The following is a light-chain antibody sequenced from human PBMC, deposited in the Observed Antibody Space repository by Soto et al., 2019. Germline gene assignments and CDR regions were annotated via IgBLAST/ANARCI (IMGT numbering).Light chain of an antibody. V-gene: IGKV3-15*01. Sequence: EIVMTQSPATLSVSPGERATLSCRASQSVRSNLAWYQQKPGQAPRLLIYGASTRATGIPARFSGSGSGTEFTLTISRLEPEDFAVYYCQQFGSSPLIIFGQGTRLEIK. J-gene: IGKJ5*01. CDR2: GAS. CDR1: QSVRSN. CDR3: QQFGSSPLII.